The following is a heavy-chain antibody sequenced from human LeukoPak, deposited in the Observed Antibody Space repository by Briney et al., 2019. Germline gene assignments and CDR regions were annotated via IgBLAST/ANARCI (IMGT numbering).Heavy chain of an antibody. J-gene: IGHJ3*02. V-gene: IGHV4-59*01. Sequence: SETLSLTCTVSGGSISSYYWSWIRQPPGKGLEWIGYIYYSRSTNYNPSLKSRATISVDTSKNQSSLKLSSVTAADTAVYYCARVFAPDAFDIWGQGTMVTVSS. CDR3: ARVFAPDAFDI. CDR2: IYYSRST. CDR1: GGSISSYY.